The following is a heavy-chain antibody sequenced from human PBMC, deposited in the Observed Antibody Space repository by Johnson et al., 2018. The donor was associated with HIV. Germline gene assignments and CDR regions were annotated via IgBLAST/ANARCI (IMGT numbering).Heavy chain of an antibody. Sequence: VQLVESGGGVVQPGGCLRLSCVASGFTFSSYAMHWVRQAPGKGLEWMALISYDGNNKHYADSVQGRFTISRDSSKNTLNLQMSSLRAEDTAVYFCARGGPYYYDSSGYGAFDIWGQGTMVTVSS. V-gene: IGHV3-30-3*01. CDR2: ISYDGNNK. CDR3: ARGGPYYYDSSGYGAFDI. D-gene: IGHD3-22*01. J-gene: IGHJ3*02. CDR1: GFTFSSYA.